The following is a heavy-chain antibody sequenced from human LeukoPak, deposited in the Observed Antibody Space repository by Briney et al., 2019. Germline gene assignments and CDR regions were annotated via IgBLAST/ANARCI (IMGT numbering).Heavy chain of an antibody. CDR3: ARVVGFGVYLFDY. CDR1: GGTFSSYA. D-gene: IGHD5/OR15-5a*01. V-gene: IGHV1-2*02. J-gene: IGHJ4*02. Sequence: ASVKVSCKHSGGTFSSYAISWVRQAPGQGLEWMGWIYPNSGGTNYAQKFQGRVTITRVTPATTAYMELSRLRPDDTAVYYCARVVGFGVYLFDYWGQGTLVTVSS. CDR2: IYPNSGGT.